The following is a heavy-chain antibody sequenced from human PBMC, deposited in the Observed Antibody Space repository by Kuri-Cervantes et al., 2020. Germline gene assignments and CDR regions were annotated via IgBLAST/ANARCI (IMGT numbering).Heavy chain of an antibody. CDR2: IGYNNNTI. D-gene: IGHD6-13*01. Sequence: GGSLRLSCAASGFKFEDYAMHWVRQAPGKGLEWVSGIGYNNNTIVYADSVKGRFTIYRDNAKNSLFLQMSSLRAEDTALYYCAKNAHKSGYSSTWLNWYFDLWGRGTLVTVSS. J-gene: IGHJ2*01. CDR3: AKNAHKSGYSSTWLNWYFDL. CDR1: GFKFEDYA. V-gene: IGHV3-9*01.